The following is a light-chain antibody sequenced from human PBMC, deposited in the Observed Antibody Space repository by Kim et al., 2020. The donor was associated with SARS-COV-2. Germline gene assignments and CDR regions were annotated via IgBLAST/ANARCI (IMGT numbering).Light chain of an antibody. J-gene: IGKJ1*01. CDR3: QQSNDWPPLT. CDR1: QTINNK. V-gene: IGKV3-15*01. CDR2: DAT. Sequence: PGERATLSYRPRQTINNKLVWYQQKPGQAPILLIYDATTRATAVPARFIGSGSETDFTLTISSLQSEDFAVYYCQQSNDWPPLTFGQGTKVDIK.